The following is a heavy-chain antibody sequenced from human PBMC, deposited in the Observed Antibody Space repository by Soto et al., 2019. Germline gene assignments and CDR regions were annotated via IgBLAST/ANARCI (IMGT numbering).Heavy chain of an antibody. Sequence: VQLVESGGGVVQPGRSLRLSCAASGFTFSDYAMHWVRQAPGKGLEWVAVVSYDGRNTHYADSVKGRFTISRDSSKKTVSLEMTSLRAEDTAVDYCAKGGRQWLVTSDFNYWGQGALVTVSS. CDR3: AKGGRQWLVTSDFNY. V-gene: IGHV3-30*18. CDR2: VSYDGRNT. J-gene: IGHJ4*02. D-gene: IGHD6-19*01. CDR1: GFTFSDYA.